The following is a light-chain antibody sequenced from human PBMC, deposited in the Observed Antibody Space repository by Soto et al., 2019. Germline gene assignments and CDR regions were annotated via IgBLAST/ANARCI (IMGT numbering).Light chain of an antibody. CDR2: KTS. CDR3: QQYKSFWT. Sequence: DIQMTQSPSTLSASVGDRVTITCRASQSIDTWLAWYQQTPGKAPKLLIYKTSSLQTGVPSRFTGSGSGTEFTLTISSLQPDDFATYYCQQYKSFWTFGQGTKVEIK. J-gene: IGKJ1*01. CDR1: QSIDTW. V-gene: IGKV1-5*03.